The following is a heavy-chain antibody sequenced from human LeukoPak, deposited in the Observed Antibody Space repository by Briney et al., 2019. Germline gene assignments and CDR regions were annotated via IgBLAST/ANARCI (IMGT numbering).Heavy chain of an antibody. Sequence: GRSLRLSCAASGFTFSRSVMHWVRQTPGKGLEWLAFIPFDGTNENCADSVKGRFTISRDNSKNTLYLQMNSLRADDTAIYYCAKDGTDYEFDYWGQGTLVTVSA. J-gene: IGHJ4*02. D-gene: IGHD4-17*01. CDR2: IPFDGTNE. CDR1: GFTFSRSV. V-gene: IGHV3-30*02. CDR3: AKDGTDYEFDY.